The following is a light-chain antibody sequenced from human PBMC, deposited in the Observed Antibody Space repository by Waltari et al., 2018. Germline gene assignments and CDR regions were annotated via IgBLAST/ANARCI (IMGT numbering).Light chain of an antibody. CDR3: QQRNNNPIA. J-gene: IGKJ4*01. V-gene: IGKV1-9*01. CDR1: QGISNY. Sequence: DIQLTQSPSFLSAFVGDRVTITCRASQGISNYLTWYQQKPGKAPKLLMYAASTLQSGVSSRFSGSRSGTEFTLTISSLQTEDFATYYCQQRNNNPIAFGGGTKVEIK. CDR2: AAS.